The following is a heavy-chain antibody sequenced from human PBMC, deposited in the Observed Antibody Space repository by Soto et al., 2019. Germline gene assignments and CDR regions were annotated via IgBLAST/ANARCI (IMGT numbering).Heavy chain of an antibody. CDR3: AGGEVPAGGRPYRGFDP. D-gene: IGHD3-10*01. CDR1: GLIFETYS. CDR2: ISGGGGST. Sequence: GGSLRLSCAASGLIFETYSMSWVRQAPGKGLEWVSGISGGGGSTYYADSVKGRLTISRDNAKNSLYLQMNSLRAEDTAVYYCAGGEVPAGGRPYRGFDPWGQGTLVTVSS. V-gene: IGHV3-23*01. J-gene: IGHJ5*02.